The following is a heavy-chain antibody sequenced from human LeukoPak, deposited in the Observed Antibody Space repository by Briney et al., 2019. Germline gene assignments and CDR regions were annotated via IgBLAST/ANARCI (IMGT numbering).Heavy chain of an antibody. CDR3: ARGDFDWLFHDY. J-gene: IGHJ4*02. CDR1: GYTFTGYY. D-gene: IGHD3-9*01. CDR2: INPNSGGT. V-gene: IGHV1-2*06. Sequence: ASVKVSCKASGYTFTGYYMRWVRQAPGQGLEWMGRINPNSGGTNYAQKFQGRVTMTRDTSISTAYLELSRLRSDDTAVYYCARGDFDWLFHDYWGQGTLVTVSS.